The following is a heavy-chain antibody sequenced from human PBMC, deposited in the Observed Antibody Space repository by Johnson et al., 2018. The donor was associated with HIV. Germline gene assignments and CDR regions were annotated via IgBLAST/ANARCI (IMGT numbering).Heavy chain of an antibody. CDR3: ARGRASWELYDAFEI. CDR1: GLTFDDYG. J-gene: IGHJ3*02. V-gene: IGHV3-30*03. D-gene: IGHD1-26*01. CDR2: ISYDGSDK. Sequence: QVQLVESGGGVIRPGGPPRLSCAASGLTFDDYGVSWVRQAPGKGLAWGAVISYDGSDKYYADSVKVRFTIARDSSKNTPYLQMNRLTDGDTAVYSCARGRASWELYDAFEIWGQGTMVIVSS.